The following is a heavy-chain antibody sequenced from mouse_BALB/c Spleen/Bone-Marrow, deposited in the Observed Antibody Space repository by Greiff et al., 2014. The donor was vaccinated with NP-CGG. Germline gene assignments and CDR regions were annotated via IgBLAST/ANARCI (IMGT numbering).Heavy chain of an antibody. J-gene: IGHJ2*01. CDR2: INPNNGGT. V-gene: IGHV1-18*01. CDR1: GHTFTEYT. CDR3: ARGWLLRHYFDY. D-gene: IGHD2-3*01. Sequence: EVQLQQSGPELVKPGASVKISCKTSGHTFTEYTMHWAKQSHGKSLEWIGSINPNNGGTSYNQKFKGKATLTVDKSSSTAYMELRSLTSEDPAVYYCARGWLLRHYFDYWGHGTTLTVSS.